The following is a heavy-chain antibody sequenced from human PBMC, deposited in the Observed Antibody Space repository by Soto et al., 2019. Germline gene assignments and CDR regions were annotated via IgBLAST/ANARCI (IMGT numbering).Heavy chain of an antibody. V-gene: IGHV3-23*01. Sequence: EVQLLESGGGLVQPGGSLRLSCAASGFTFSSRAMTWVRQTPGKGPEWVSSISNNGGTTYYADSVKGRFTISRDNSKNTLYLQMCSLRVEDTAICYCANRPGDPYYFDFWGPGTLVTVSS. J-gene: IGHJ4*02. CDR2: ISNNGGTT. CDR1: GFTFSSRA. CDR3: ANRPGDPYYFDF.